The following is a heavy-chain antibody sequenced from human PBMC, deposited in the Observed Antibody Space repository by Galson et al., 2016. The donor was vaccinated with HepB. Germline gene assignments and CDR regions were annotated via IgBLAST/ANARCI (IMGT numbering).Heavy chain of an antibody. CDR1: GFTFSSFA. D-gene: IGHD3-10*01. V-gene: IGHV3-23*01. CDR3: AKEGWFGELLYGHFDF. Sequence: SLRLSCAASGFTFSSFAMSWVRRVPGKGLEWVSAISGRGDRIRYAESVKGRFIISRDNFKNTLDVEMKSLRVEDTAVYYCAKEGWFGELLYGHFDFWGQGTLVTVSS. CDR2: ISGRGDRI. J-gene: IGHJ4*02.